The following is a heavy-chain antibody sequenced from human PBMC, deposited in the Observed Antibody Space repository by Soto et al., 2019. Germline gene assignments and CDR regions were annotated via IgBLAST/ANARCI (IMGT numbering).Heavy chain of an antibody. J-gene: IGHJ5*02. CDR2: IYYSGST. CDR3: ARALEYNWFDP. Sequence: SETLSLTCTVSGGSISSYYWSWIRQPPGKGLEWIGYIYYSGSTNYNPSLKSRVTISVDTSKNQFSLKLSSVTAADTAVYYCARALEYNWFDPWGQGTLVTVSS. V-gene: IGHV4-59*01. CDR1: GGSISSYY.